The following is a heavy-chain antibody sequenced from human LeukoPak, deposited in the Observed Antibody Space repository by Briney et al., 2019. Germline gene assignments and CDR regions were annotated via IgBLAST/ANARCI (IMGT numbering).Heavy chain of an antibody. CDR1: GCTLSSYS. Sequence: PGGSLRLSCAASGCTLSSYSMNWVRQAPGKGLEWVSSISSSSSYIYYADSVKGRFTISRDNAKNSLYLQMNSLRAEDTAVYYCARDSSFGSYYMDVWGKGTTVTVSS. J-gene: IGHJ6*03. V-gene: IGHV3-21*01. D-gene: IGHD3-3*02. CDR3: ARDSSFGSYYMDV. CDR2: ISSSSSYI.